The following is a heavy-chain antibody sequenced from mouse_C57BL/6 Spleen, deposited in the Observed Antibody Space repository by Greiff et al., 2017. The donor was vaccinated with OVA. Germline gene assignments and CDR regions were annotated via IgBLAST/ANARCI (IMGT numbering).Heavy chain of an antibody. CDR1: GFTFSSYG. CDR2: ISSGGSYT. Sequence: EVNVVESGGDLVKPGGSLKLSCAASGFTFSSYGMSWVRQTPDKRLEWVATISSGGSYTYYPDSVKGRFTISRDNAKNTLYLQMSSLKSEDTAMYYCALLRPQEDFDYWGQGTTLTVSS. J-gene: IGHJ2*01. CDR3: ALLRPQEDFDY. D-gene: IGHD1-1*01. V-gene: IGHV5-6*01.